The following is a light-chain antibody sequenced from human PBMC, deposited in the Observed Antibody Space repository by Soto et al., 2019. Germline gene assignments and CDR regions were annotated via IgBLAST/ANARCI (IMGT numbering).Light chain of an antibody. J-gene: IGKJ2*01. CDR1: QSVSSTS. Sequence: EIVLTQSPGTLSLSPGERATLSCRASQSVSSTSFCCYQQKPRQAPSLLINDLSSRATGIPDIFSGSGSGTEFTLTISRLEPEDFAVYYCQQYNSPPLTYTFGQGTKLEMK. V-gene: IGKV3-20*01. CDR3: QQYNSPPLTYT. CDR2: DLS.